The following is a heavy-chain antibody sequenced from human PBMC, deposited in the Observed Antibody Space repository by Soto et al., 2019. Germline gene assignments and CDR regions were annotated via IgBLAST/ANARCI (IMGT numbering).Heavy chain of an antibody. CDR3: ASAIRIAAAAFHV. J-gene: IGHJ3*01. V-gene: IGHV1-69*06. Sequence: QVQLVQSGAEVKKPGSSVRVSCKASGHTFSNYALSWVRQAPGQGPEWMGQIIPIFGSTNYAQKFQGRVTITAGKSTHSISLELNSLRSEDTAVYYCASAIRIAAAAFHVWGQGTVVTVSS. CDR1: GHTFSNYA. D-gene: IGHD6-13*01. CDR2: IIPIFGST.